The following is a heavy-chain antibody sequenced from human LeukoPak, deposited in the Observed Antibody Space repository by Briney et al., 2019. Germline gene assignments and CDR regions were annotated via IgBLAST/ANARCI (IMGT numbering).Heavy chain of an antibody. V-gene: IGHV3-23*01. J-gene: IGHJ4*02. D-gene: IGHD1-26*01. CDR3: AKDQGELLLAEEYCIDY. CDR1: GFTFSSYA. Sequence: GGSLRLSCAASGFTFSSYAMSWVRQAPGKGLEWVSAISGSGGSTYYADSVKGRFTISRDNSKNTLYLQMNSLRAEDTAVYYCAKDQGELLLAEEYCIDYWGQGTLVTVSS. CDR2: ISGSGGST.